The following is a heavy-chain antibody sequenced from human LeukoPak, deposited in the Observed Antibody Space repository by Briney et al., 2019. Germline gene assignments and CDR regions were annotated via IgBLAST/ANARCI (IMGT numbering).Heavy chain of an antibody. V-gene: IGHV3-9*01. Sequence: PGRSLRLSCAASGFTFDDYAMHWVRQAPGKGLEWVSGISWNSGSIGYADSVKGRFTISRDNAKNSLYLQMNSLRAEDTALYYCAKERYSSSWYPWFDPWGQGTLVTVSS. CDR1: GFTFDDYA. J-gene: IGHJ5*02. D-gene: IGHD6-13*01. CDR3: AKERYSSSWYPWFDP. CDR2: ISWNSGSI.